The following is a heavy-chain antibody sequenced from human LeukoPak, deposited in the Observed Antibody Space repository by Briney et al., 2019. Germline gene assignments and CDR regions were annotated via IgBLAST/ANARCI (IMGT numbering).Heavy chain of an antibody. CDR2: INHSGST. CDR1: GGSFSGYY. J-gene: IGHJ5*02. Sequence: SETLSLTCAVYGGSFSGYYWSWIRQPPGKGLEWIGEINHSGSTNYNPSLKSRVTISVDTSKNQFSLKLSSVTAADTAVYYCARARWGVVPAAIGWWFDPWGQGTLVTVSS. CDR3: ARARWGVVPAAIGWWFDP. D-gene: IGHD2-2*02. V-gene: IGHV4-34*01.